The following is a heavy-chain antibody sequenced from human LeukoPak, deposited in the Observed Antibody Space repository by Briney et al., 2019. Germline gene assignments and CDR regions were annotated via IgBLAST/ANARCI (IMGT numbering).Heavy chain of an antibody. J-gene: IGHJ4*02. CDR1: GFTFSSYA. CDR3: AKAALDYDFWSGPPFNFDY. V-gene: IGHV3-23*01. Sequence: TGGSLRLSCAASGFTFSSYAMSWVRQAPGEGLEWVSAISGSGGSTYYADSVKGRFTISRDNSKNTLYLQMNSLRAEDTAVYYCAKAALDYDFWSGPPFNFDYWGQGTLVTVSS. CDR2: ISGSGGST. D-gene: IGHD3-3*01.